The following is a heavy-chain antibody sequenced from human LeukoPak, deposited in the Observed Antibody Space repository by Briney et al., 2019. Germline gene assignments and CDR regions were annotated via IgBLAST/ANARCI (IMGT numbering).Heavy chain of an antibody. CDR3: ARDKTDAHAFDI. J-gene: IGHJ3*02. Sequence: PSETLSLTCTVSGCSISSYYWSWIRQPPGKGLEWIGYIYYSGSTNYNPSLKSRVTISVDTSKNQFSLKLSSVTAADTAVYYCARDKTDAHAFDIWGQGTMVTVSS. CDR1: GCSISSYY. CDR2: IYYSGST. D-gene: IGHD2-8*01. V-gene: IGHV4-59*01.